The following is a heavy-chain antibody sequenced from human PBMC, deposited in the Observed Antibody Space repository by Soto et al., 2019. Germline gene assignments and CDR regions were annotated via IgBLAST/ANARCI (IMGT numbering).Heavy chain of an antibody. CDR2: IRPDGSEK. D-gene: IGHD3-22*01. Sequence: EVQLVESGGALVQSGGSLRLSCVASGFTFNRNWMPWVRQAPGKELEWVANIRPDGSEKSLVDSVKGRFDISRDNAKNSMYRQMSRLRAEDTSAYYGAINRVECSGFCSYWGQGTVFTVSS. CDR1: GFTFNRNW. J-gene: IGHJ4*02. V-gene: IGHV3-7*01. CDR3: AINRVECSGFCSY.